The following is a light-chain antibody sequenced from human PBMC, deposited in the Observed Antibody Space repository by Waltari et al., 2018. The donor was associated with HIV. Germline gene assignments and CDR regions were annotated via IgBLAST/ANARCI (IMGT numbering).Light chain of an antibody. Sequence: QPVLTQPPPASGTLGPGVPISCFGSSSNIGTNTVNWYQHLPGAAPKLIIFRNPQRPSGVPDRFSGSQSGTSAFLTITGLLPGDEATYYCAAWDASLHVVFGGGTQLTVL. CDR1: SSNIGTNT. CDR2: RNP. J-gene: IGLJ2*01. CDR3: AAWDASLHVV. V-gene: IGLV1-44*01.